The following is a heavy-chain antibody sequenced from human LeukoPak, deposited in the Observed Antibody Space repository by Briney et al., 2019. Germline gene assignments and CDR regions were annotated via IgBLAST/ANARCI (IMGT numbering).Heavy chain of an antibody. Sequence: GGSLRLSCAASAFSLSAYNMNWVRQAPGKGLEWVSSISYTGTYIYYADSVKGRFTISRDNAKNSLYLQMNSLRAEDTAVYYCAREHPETFGPDYWGQGTLVTVSS. CDR3: AREHPETFGPDY. CDR2: ISYTGTYI. V-gene: IGHV3-21*01. D-gene: IGHD3-16*01. J-gene: IGHJ4*02. CDR1: AFSLSAYN.